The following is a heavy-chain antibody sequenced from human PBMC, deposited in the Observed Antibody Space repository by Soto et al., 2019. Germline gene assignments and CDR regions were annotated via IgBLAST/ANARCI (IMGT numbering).Heavy chain of an antibody. Sequence: QLQLQESGPGLVKPSETLSLTCTVSGGSINSYSWSWIRQPAGKGLEWIGRVYSSGTTDYNPSVNSRATMSVETSKNQFSLKLSSVTAADTAVYYCARDIASYAYGEGYWGQGIQVTFSS. V-gene: IGHV4-4*07. CDR1: GGSINSYS. CDR2: VYSSGTT. J-gene: IGHJ4*02. CDR3: ARDIASYAYGEGY. D-gene: IGHD3-10*01.